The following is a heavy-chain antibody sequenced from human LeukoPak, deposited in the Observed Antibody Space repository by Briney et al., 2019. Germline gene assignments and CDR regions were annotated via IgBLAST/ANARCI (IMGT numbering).Heavy chain of an antibody. D-gene: IGHD1-7*01. CDR2: IYSGGST. V-gene: IGHV3-66*01. J-gene: IGHJ4*02. CDR1: GFTVSSNY. CDR3: ARELELRSYFDY. Sequence: GGSLRLSCAASGFTVSSNYMIWVRQAPGKGLEWVSVIYSGGSTYYADSVKGRFTISRDNSKNTLYLQMNSLRAEDTAVYYCARELELRSYFDYWGQGTLVTVSS.